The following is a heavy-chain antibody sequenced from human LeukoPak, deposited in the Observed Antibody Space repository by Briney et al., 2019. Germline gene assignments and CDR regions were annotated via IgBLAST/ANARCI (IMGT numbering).Heavy chain of an antibody. Sequence: ASVKVSCKASGYTFTGYYMHWVRQAPGHGLEWMGWIKPNSGGTNYAQKFQGRVTMTRDTSISTAYMELSRLRSDDTAVYYCARVNGIAAAGPLNDYYYYYMDVWGKGTTVTISS. CDR2: IKPNSGGT. CDR1: GYTFTGYY. D-gene: IGHD6-13*01. J-gene: IGHJ6*03. V-gene: IGHV1-2*02. CDR3: ARVNGIAAAGPLNDYYYYYMDV.